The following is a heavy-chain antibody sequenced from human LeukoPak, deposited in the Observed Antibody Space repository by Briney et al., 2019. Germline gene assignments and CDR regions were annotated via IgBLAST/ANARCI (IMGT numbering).Heavy chain of an antibody. Sequence: GGSLRLSCAASGFTLSSYAMSWVPPAPGEGLEWVSAISGSGGSTYYVDPVKGRLTISRDNSKNTLYLQMNSLRAEDTAVYYCAKSGYDILTGYFPAGDYYYYGMDVWGQGTTVTVSS. V-gene: IGHV3-23*01. CDR2: ISGSGGST. CDR1: GFTLSSYA. D-gene: IGHD3-9*01. J-gene: IGHJ6*02. CDR3: AKSGYDILTGYFPAGDYYYYGMDV.